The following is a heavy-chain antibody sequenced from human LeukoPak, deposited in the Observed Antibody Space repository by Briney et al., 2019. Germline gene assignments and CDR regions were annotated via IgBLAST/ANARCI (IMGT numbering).Heavy chain of an antibody. CDR3: ARESFAARWD. CDR2: IKQDGSEE. CDR1: GFTFSQYW. Sequence: GGSLRLSCAASGFTFSQYWMSWVRQAPGKGLEWVANIKQDGSEEYFVDSVKGRFTISRDNAKNSLYLQMNSLRAEDTAMYYCARESFAARWDWGQGTLVTVSS. D-gene: IGHD6-6*01. V-gene: IGHV3-7*01. J-gene: IGHJ4*02.